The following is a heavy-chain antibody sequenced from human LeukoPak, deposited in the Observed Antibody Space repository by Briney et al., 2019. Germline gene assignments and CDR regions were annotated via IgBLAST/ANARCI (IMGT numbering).Heavy chain of an antibody. D-gene: IGHD5-18*01. CDR3: ARDAVDTANAV. CDR2: IKQDGSEK. J-gene: IGHJ6*02. V-gene: IGHV3-7*01. CDR1: GFTLSSYW. Sequence: GGSLRLSCAASGFTLSSYWMSWVRQAPGKGLEWVANIKQDGSEKYYVDSVKGRFTISRDNAKNSLYLQMNSLRVEDTAVYYCARDAVDTANAVWGQGTTVTVSS.